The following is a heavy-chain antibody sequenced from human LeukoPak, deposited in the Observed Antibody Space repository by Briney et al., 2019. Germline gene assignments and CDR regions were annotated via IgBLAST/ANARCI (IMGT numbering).Heavy chain of an antibody. J-gene: IGHJ3*02. D-gene: IGHD2-8*01. V-gene: IGHV4-59*01. CDR2: IFYSWNT. CDR1: GGSISIYY. Sequence: SETLSLTCTVSGGSISIYYWSWIRQPPGKGLEWIGYIFYSWNTIYNPSLKSRVTISVDTSKNQFSRKLASVTAADTAVYYCARDLDHGRAFNIWGQGTKVTVSS. CDR3: ARDLDHGRAFNI.